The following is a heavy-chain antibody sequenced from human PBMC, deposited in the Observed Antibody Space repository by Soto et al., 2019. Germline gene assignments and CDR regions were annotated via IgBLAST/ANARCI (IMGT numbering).Heavy chain of an antibody. D-gene: IGHD1-26*01. CDR2: ISYDGSNK. CDR1: GFTFSSYA. J-gene: IGHJ4*02. Sequence: GGSLRLSCAASGFTFSSYAMHWVRQTPGKGLEWVAVISYDGSNKYYADSVKGRFTISRDNSKNTLYLQMNSLRAEDTAVYYCARDRWESLAYWGQGTLVTVSS. CDR3: ARDRWESLAY. V-gene: IGHV3-30-3*01.